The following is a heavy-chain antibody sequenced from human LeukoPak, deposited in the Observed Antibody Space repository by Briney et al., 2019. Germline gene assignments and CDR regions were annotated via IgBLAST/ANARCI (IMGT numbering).Heavy chain of an antibody. CDR3: VFGECSSTSCYPRRDY. CDR1: GYTFTSYG. Sequence: ASVKVSCKASGYTFTSYGISWVRQAPGQGLEWMGWINAYSGNTDYTDNLQGRVTMATDTSTATAFMELRSLRSDDTAVYYCVFGECSSTSCYPRRDYWGQGTLVTVSS. J-gene: IGHJ4*02. D-gene: IGHD2-2*01. CDR2: INAYSGNT. V-gene: IGHV1-18*01.